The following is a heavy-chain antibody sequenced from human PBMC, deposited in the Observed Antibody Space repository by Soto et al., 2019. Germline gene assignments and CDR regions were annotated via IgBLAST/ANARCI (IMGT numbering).Heavy chain of an antibody. D-gene: IGHD2-2*01. Sequence: GGSLRLSCEGTGFTSSNYAMSWVRQAPGKGLEWVSVISGSGGSTYYADSVKGRFTISRDNSKNTLYLQMNSLRAEDTAVYYCAKPNLYCSSTSCYHYWGQGTLVTVS. CDR1: GFTSSNYA. V-gene: IGHV3-23*01. CDR3: AKPNLYCSSTSCYHY. J-gene: IGHJ4*02. CDR2: ISGSGGST.